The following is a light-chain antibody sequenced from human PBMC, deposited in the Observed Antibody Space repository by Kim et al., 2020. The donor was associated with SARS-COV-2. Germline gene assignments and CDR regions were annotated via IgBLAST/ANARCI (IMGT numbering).Light chain of an antibody. Sequence: DIVLTQSPGTLSLSPGERATLSCRASQSVGGNYLAWYQQKPGQAPRLLIYGASSRASGVPDRFSGSGSGTDFTLTINRLDPEDFAVYFCLQYGGSPWTCGQGTKVDIK. CDR2: GAS. CDR3: LQYGGSPWT. CDR1: QSVGGNY. V-gene: IGKV3-20*01. J-gene: IGKJ1*01.